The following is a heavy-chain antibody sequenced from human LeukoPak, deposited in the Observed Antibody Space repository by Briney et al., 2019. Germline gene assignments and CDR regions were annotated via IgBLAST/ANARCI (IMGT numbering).Heavy chain of an antibody. CDR2: IYPGDSDT. J-gene: IGHJ3*02. CDR1: GYSFTSYW. V-gene: IGHV5-51*01. CDR3: ASRTPGYDYVWGSYPGVAFDI. Sequence: GESLKISCKGSGYSFTSYWIGWVRQMPGKGLEWMGIIYPGDSDTRYSPSFQGQVTISADKSISTAYLQWSNLKASDTAMYYCASRTPGYDYVWGSYPGVAFDIWGQGTMVTVSS. D-gene: IGHD3-16*02.